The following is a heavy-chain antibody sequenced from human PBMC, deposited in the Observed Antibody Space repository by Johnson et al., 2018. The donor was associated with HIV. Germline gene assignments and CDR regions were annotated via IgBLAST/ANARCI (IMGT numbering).Heavy chain of an antibody. Sequence: VQLVESGGVVVQPGGSLRLSCAASGFPFDHYAMHWVRQAPGQGPAWVSLISWDGGITYYADSVKGRFTISRDNSKNSLYLQMNSLRAEDTAVYYCAKGIVVGVRAFDIWGQGTMVTVSS. V-gene: IGHV3-43D*03. CDR2: ISWDGGIT. CDR3: AKGIVVGVRAFDI. J-gene: IGHJ3*02. D-gene: IGHD3-22*01. CDR1: GFPFDHYA.